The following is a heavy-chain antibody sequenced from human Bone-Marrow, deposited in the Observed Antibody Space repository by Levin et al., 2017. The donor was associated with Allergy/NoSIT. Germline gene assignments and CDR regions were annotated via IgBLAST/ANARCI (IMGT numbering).Heavy chain of an antibody. J-gene: IGHJ4*01. CDR2: IKTDGTAQ. CDR3: ARCEDY. CDR1: GFNFGNFW. V-gene: IGHV3-7*01. Sequence: PVASVKVSCAASGFNFGNFWMSWVRQAPGKGLEWVASIKTDGTAQYYVDSVKGRFTISRDNAKNSLYLQMNSLRDEDTAMYYCARCEDYWGHGTLVTVSS.